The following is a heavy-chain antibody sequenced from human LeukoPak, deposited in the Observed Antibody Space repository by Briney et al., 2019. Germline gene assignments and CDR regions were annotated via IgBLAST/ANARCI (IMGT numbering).Heavy chain of an antibody. J-gene: IGHJ4*02. D-gene: IGHD3-22*01. CDR1: GFTFSSYW. Sequence: GGSLRLSCAASGFTFSSYWMSWVRQAPGKGLEWVSGISGSGDNTYYADSVKGRFTISRGNSKNTLYVQVNSLGTEDTAAYYCAKGSYYDSSGSFYFDYWGQGTLVTVSS. CDR3: AKGSYYDSSGSFYFDY. V-gene: IGHV3-23*01. CDR2: ISGSGDNT.